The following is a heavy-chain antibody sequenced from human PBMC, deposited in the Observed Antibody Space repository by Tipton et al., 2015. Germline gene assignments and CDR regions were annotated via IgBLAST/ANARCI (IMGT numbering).Heavy chain of an antibody. D-gene: IGHD3-10*01. CDR3: ARHKDSGTYPLDY. V-gene: IGHV4-59*01. CDR2: IFYDGST. CDR1: SDSISRSY. J-gene: IGHJ4*02. Sequence: TLSLICSVSSDSISRSYWSWIRQPPGKGLGWIGYIFYDGSTNYNPSLKSRLTISVDTSKNQFSLRLSSVTAADTAVYYCARHKDSGTYPLDYWGQGTLVTVSS.